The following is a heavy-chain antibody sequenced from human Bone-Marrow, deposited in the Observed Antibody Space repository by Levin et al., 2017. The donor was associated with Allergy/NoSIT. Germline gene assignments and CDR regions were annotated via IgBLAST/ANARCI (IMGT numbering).Heavy chain of an antibody. Sequence: ASVKVSCKASGYTFTSYYMHWVRQAPGQGLEWMGIINPSGGSTSYAQKFQGRVTMTRDTSTSTVYMELSSLRSEDTAVYYCARDSWVVPPRIAVAGSSYYYYGMDVWGQGTTVTVSS. V-gene: IGHV1-46*01. CDR2: INPSGGST. D-gene: IGHD6-19*01. CDR1: GYTFTSYY. CDR3: ARDSWVVPPRIAVAGSSYYYYGMDV. J-gene: IGHJ6*02.